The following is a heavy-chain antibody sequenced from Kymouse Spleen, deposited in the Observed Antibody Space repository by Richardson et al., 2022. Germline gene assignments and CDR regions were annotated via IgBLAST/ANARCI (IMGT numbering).Heavy chain of an antibody. Sequence: QVQLQQWGAGLLKPSETLSLTCAVYGGSFSGYYWSWIRQPPGKGLEWIGEINHSGSTNYNPSLKSRVTISVDTSKNQFSLKLSSVTAADTAVYYCARGGVAARTVWGQGTTVTVSS. CDR1: GGSFSGYY. D-gene: IGHD6-6*01. CDR3: ARGGVAARTV. J-gene: IGHJ6*02. V-gene: IGHV4-34*01. CDR2: INHSGST.